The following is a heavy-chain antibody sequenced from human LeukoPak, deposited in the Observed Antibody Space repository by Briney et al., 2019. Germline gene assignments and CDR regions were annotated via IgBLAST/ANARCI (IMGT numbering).Heavy chain of an antibody. V-gene: IGHV1-69*01. J-gene: IGHJ4*02. D-gene: IGHD3-3*01. CDR2: IIPIFGTG. Sequence: SVKVSCTASGGTFANYAISWVRKAPGQGLEWMGGIIPIFGTGDSAQKFQGRLTITADESTRTTYMELSSLRSEDTAVYYCAKGHDDFRQFDYWGQGTLVTVSS. CDR1: GGTFANYA. CDR3: AKGHDDFRQFDY.